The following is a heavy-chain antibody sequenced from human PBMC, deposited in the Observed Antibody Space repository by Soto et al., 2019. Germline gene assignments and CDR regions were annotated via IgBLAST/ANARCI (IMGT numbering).Heavy chain of an antibody. V-gene: IGHV1-18*01. J-gene: IGHJ6*03. D-gene: IGHD3-3*02. Sequence: QVQLVQSGAEVKKPGASVKVSCKASGYTFTSYGISWVRQAPGQGLEWMGWISAYNGNTNYAQKLQGRVTMTTDTSTSTAYMELRSLRSDDTALYYCARATGAAFDPLMYYYYMDVWGKGTTVTVSS. CDR3: ARATGAAFDPLMYYYYMDV. CDR2: ISAYNGNT. CDR1: GYTFTSYG.